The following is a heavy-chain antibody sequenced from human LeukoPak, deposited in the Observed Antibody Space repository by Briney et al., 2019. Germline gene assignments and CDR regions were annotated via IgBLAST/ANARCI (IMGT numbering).Heavy chain of an antibody. Sequence: GGSLRLSCAASGFTFSSYAMSWVREAPGKGLEWVSAISGSGGSTYYADSVKGRFTISRDNSKNTLYLQMNSLRAQDTAVYYCAKGVQIGYCSSTSCSEVDYWGQGTLVTVSS. D-gene: IGHD2-2*01. J-gene: IGHJ4*02. CDR3: AKGVQIGYCSSTSCSEVDY. CDR2: ISGSGGST. V-gene: IGHV3-23*01. CDR1: GFTFSSYA.